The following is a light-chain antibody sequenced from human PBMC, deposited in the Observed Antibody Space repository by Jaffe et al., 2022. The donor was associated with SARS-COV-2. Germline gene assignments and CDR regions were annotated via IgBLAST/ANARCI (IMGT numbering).Light chain of an antibody. V-gene: IGKV4-1*01. CDR2: WAS. CDR1: QSVFYSSNNKNY. Sequence: DIVMTQSPDSLAVSLGERATINCKSSQSVFYSSNNKNYLAWYQQKPGQAPKLLIYWASTRESGVPDRFSGSGSGTDFTLTISSLQAEDVAVYYCQQYYSSPLTFGGGTKVEIK. CDR3: QQYYSSPLT. J-gene: IGKJ4*01.